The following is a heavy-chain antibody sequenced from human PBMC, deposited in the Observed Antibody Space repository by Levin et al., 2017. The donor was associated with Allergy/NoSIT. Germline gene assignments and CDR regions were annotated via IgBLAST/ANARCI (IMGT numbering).Heavy chain of an antibody. J-gene: IGHJ4*02. CDR2: ISAYNGNT. CDR1: GYTFTTYG. Sequence: GASVKVSCKASGYTFTTYGISWVRQAPGQGLEWMGWISAYNGNTNYAQKFQGRVTMTTDTSTSTAYMELRSLRSDDTAVYYCARASGVCSGGSCYVWDYWGQGTLVTVSS. V-gene: IGHV1-18*01. D-gene: IGHD2-15*01. CDR3: ARASGVCSGGSCYVWDY.